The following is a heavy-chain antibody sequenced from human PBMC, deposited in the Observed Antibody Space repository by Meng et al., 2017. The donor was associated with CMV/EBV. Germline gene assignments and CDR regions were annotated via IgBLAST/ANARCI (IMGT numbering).Heavy chain of an antibody. CDR2: ISGSGGST. D-gene: IGHD2-2*01. CDR1: GFTFSSYA. V-gene: IGHV3-23*01. J-gene: IGHJ6*02. CDR3: AKDRGKSPDDNCSSTSCYYYYYGMDV. Sequence: LSLTCAASGFTFSSYAMSWVRQAPGKGLEWVSAISGSGGSTYYADSVKGRFTISRDNFKNTLYLQMNSLRAEDTAVYYCAKDRGKSPDDNCSSTSCYYYYYGMDVWGQGTTVTVSS.